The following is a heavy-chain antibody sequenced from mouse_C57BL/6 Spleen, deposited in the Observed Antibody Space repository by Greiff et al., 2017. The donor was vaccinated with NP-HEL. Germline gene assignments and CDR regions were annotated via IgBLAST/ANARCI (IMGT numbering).Heavy chain of an antibody. D-gene: IGHD2-1*01. J-gene: IGHJ4*01. CDR3: ARKLLYAMDY. CDR1: GYSITSGYY. V-gene: IGHV3-6*01. Sequence: DVKLQESGPGLVKPSQSLSLTCSVTGYSITSGYYWNWIRQFPGNKLEWMGYISYDGSNNYNPSLKNRISITRDTSKNQLFLKLNSVTTEDTATYYCARKLLYAMDYWGQGTSVTVSS. CDR2: ISYDGSN.